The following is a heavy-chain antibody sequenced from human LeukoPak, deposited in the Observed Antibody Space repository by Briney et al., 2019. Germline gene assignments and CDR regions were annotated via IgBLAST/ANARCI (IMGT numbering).Heavy chain of an antibody. D-gene: IGHD6-13*01. J-gene: IGHJ4*02. V-gene: IGHV1-2*02. Sequence: ASVKVSCKSSGYTFTGYYMHWVRQTPGQGLEWMGWFNPNSGGTHYAQKFQGRVTMTRDTSISTAYMELTSLTSDDTAVYYCARGSSSSWYKYYFDYWGQGTLVTVSS. CDR2: FNPNSGGT. CDR3: ARGSSSSWYKYYFDY. CDR1: GYTFTGYY.